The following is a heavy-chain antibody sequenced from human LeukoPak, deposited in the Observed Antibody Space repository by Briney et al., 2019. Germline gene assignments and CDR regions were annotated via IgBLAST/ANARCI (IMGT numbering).Heavy chain of an antibody. V-gene: IGHV3-23*01. CDR1: GFTFSENA. J-gene: IGHJ4*02. D-gene: IGHD3-3*01. CDR2: VTGSGGTT. CDR3: ARDGFFTPFFYFDY. Sequence: PGGSLRLSCAASGFTFSENAMKWVRQAPGKGLEWVSSVTGSGGTTFYADSVKGRFTISRDNSKNTLFLQMNSLRAEDTAVYYCARDGFFTPFFYFDYWGQGTLVTVSS.